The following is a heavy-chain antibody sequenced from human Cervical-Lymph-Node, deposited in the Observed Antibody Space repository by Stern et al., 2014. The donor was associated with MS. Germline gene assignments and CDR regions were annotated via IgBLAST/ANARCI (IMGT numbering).Heavy chain of an antibody. CDR1: GDSVSSGGYC. CDR2: IYQSGSP. V-gene: IGHV4-30-2*01. D-gene: IGHD1-1*01. J-gene: IGHJ6*02. Sequence: QVQLQESGSGLVKPSQTLSLTCAVSGDSVSSGGYCWSWVRQPPGKGLEWIGCIYQSGSPYYTPPLKSRVTISVDRSKTQFSRKLSSVTAADTAVYYCARAGTNAKYYYGLDVWGQGTTVTVSS. CDR3: ARAGTNAKYYYGLDV.